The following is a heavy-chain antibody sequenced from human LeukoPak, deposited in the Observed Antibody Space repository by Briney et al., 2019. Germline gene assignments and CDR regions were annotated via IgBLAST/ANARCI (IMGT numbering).Heavy chain of an antibody. D-gene: IGHD3-3*01. Sequence: SETLSLTCTVSGGSISSSSYYWGWIRQPPGKGLEWIGSIYYSGSTYYNPSLKSRVTTSVDTSKNQFSLKLSSVTAANTAVYYWARRVYYDFWSGYGGNLPWGQGTLVTVSS. J-gene: IGHJ4*02. CDR2: IYYSGST. V-gene: IGHV4-39*01. CDR3: ARRVYYDFWSGYGGNLP. CDR1: GGSISSSSYY.